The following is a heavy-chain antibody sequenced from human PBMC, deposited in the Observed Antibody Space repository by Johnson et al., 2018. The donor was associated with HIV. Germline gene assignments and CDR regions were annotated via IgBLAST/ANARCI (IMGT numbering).Heavy chain of an antibody. V-gene: IGHV3-30*02. CDR3: ATRGTFWSGYYDAFDI. CDR1: RFTFSNYG. CDR2: IRYDGSNK. D-gene: IGHD3-3*01. J-gene: IGHJ3*02. Sequence: QVQLVESGGGAVQPGGSLRLSCAASRFTFSNYGMHWVRQAPGKGLEWVAFIRYDGSNKYYADSVKGRFTISRDNSKNTMYLQMNSLRAEDTAVYYCATRGTFWSGYYDAFDIWGQGTMVTVSS.